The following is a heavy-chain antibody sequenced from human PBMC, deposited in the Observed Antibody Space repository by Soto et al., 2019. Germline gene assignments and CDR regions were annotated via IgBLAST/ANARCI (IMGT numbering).Heavy chain of an antibody. D-gene: IGHD3-9*01. CDR3: AKYYDILTGYYYFDY. CDR2: ISGSGGST. Sequence: GGSLRLSCAASGFTFSGYAMSWVRQSPGKGLEWVSAISGSGGSTYYADSVKGRFTISRDNSKNTLYLQMNSLRAEDSAVYYCAKYYDILTGYYYFDYWGQGTLVTVSS. J-gene: IGHJ4*02. CDR1: GFTFSGYA. V-gene: IGHV3-23*01.